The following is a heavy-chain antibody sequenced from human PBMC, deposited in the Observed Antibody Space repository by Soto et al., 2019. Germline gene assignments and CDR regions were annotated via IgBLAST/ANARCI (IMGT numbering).Heavy chain of an antibody. Sequence: SETLSLTCTVSGGSITSGGYSWSWIRQSPGQGLEWIGYIYQSGSAFYNPSLKTRATILVDRSKSQFSLNLTSVTAAAAAVYYCARAFYGVDLWGQGTTVTAP. CDR1: GGSITSGGYS. V-gene: IGHV4-30-2*06. J-gene: IGHJ6*02. CDR3: ARAFYGVDL. CDR2: IYQSGSA.